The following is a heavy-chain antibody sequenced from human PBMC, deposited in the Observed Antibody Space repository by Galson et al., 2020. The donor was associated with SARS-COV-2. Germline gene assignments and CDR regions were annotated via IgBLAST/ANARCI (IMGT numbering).Heavy chain of an antibody. J-gene: IGHJ6*02. D-gene: IGHD6-13*01. V-gene: IGHV3-33*01. CDR2: IWYDGSNK. CDR1: GFTFSSYG. CDR3: ARSVVGSSWQTDYYYYGMDV. Sequence: GESLKISCAASGFTFSSYGMHWVRQAPGKGLEWVAVIWYDGSNKYYADSVKGRFTISRDNSKNTRYLQMNSLRAEDTAVYYCARSVVGSSWQTDYYYYGMDVWGQGTTVTVSS.